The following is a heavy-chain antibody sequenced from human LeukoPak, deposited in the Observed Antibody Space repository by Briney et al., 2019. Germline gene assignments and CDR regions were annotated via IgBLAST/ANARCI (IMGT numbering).Heavy chain of an antibody. CDR3: ARDPSTGKRNFDY. Sequence: SETLSLTCTVSGGSISYYYWSWIRQPPGKGLEWIGYIYYTGSTNYNPSLKSRVTISVDTSKNQFSLKLSSVTAADTAVYYCARDPSTGKRNFDYWGQGTLVTVSS. J-gene: IGHJ4*02. CDR2: IYYTGST. CDR1: GGSISYYY. D-gene: IGHD2-8*02. V-gene: IGHV4-59*01.